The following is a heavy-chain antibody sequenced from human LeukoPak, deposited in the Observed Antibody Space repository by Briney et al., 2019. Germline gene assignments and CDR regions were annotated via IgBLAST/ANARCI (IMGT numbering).Heavy chain of an antibody. J-gene: IGHJ4*02. V-gene: IGHV3-23*01. CDR3: AARYYYDSSGSHSPY. CDR2: ISVSGSST. D-gene: IGHD3-22*01. CDR1: GITFSSYA. Sequence: GGSLRLSCAASGITFSSYAMGWVRQAPGKGLEWVSAISVSGSSTDYADPVKGRFTISRDNSKSTLYLQMNSLRAEDTAVYYCAARYYYDSSGSHSPYWGQRTLVTVSS.